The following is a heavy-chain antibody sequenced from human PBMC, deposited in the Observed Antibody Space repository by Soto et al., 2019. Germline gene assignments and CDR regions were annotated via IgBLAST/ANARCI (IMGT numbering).Heavy chain of an antibody. J-gene: IGHJ4*02. CDR2: IVPAFGAT. V-gene: IGHV1-69*12. CDR1: GGTFSTYT. Sequence: QVQLLQSGAEVKKPGSSVMLSCKASGGTFSTYTLSWVRQAPGQGLEWMGGIVPAFGATTYAQKFQGRVTITADESTSTVYMELSRLISEDTAVYYCERPGEKYGAYYFAYWGQGTLVTVSS. CDR3: ERPGEKYGAYYFAY. D-gene: IGHD1-26*01.